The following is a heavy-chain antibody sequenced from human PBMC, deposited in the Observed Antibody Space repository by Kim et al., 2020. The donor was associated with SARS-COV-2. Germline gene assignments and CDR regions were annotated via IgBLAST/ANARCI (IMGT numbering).Heavy chain of an antibody. Sequence: PSLKNRLTISKDTSKNQVVLTMTNMDPVDTATYYCAHRPSGSFWGVYFDYWGQGTLVTVSS. D-gene: IGHD3-10*01. V-gene: IGHV2-5*01. J-gene: IGHJ4*02. CDR3: AHRPSGSFWGVYFDY.